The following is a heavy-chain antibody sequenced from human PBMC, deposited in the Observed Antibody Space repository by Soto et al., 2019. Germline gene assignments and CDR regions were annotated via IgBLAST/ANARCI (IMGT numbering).Heavy chain of an antibody. D-gene: IGHD3-22*01. Sequence: GQLRESGPGLVKPSGTLPLPGPVSGGSFSRNNWWIWFAKPPGKGLEWIGEIYHSGDTNYSPSLKSRVTISVDKSKNQFSLNLSSVTAADTAVYYCASYYDSSGYRFDYWGQGTLVTVSS. J-gene: IGHJ4*02. V-gene: IGHV4-4*02. CDR1: GGSFSRNNW. CDR3: ASYYDSSGYRFDY. CDR2: IYHSGDT.